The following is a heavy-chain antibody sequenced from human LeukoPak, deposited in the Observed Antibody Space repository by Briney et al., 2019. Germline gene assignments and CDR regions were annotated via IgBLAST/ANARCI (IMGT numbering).Heavy chain of an antibody. J-gene: IGHJ4*02. CDR1: GGSLSGYY. V-gene: IGHV4-34*01. CDR2: INHSGST. Sequence: SETLSLTCAVYGGSLSGYYWSWIRQPPGKGLEWIGEINHSGSTNYNPSLKSRVTISVDTSKNQFSLKLSSVTAADTAVYYCARAYPRIGKDYWGQGTLVTVSS. D-gene: IGHD2/OR15-2a*01. CDR3: ARAYPRIGKDY.